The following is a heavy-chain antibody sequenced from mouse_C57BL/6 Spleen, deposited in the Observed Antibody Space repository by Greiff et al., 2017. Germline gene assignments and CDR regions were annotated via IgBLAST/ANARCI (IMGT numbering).Heavy chain of an antibody. CDR1: GYTFTSYW. CDR2: IHPNSGST. D-gene: IGHD2-3*01. CDR3: AVYDGDYEAY. J-gene: IGHJ3*01. Sequence: QVQLQQPGAELVKPGASVTLSCKASGYTFTSYWMHWVKQRPGQGLEWIGMIHPNSGSTNYNEKFKSKATLTVDKSSSTAYMQLSSLTSEDSAVYYCAVYDGDYEAYWGQGTLVTVSA. V-gene: IGHV1-64*01.